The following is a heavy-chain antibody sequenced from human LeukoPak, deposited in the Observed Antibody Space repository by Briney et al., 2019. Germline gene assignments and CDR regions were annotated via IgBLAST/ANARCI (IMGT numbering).Heavy chain of an antibody. J-gene: IGHJ2*01. V-gene: IGHV4-4*07. CDR3: ARDELGGDYALHWYFDL. CDR2: IYPSGST. CDR1: GGSLSSYY. D-gene: IGHD4-17*01. Sequence: SGTLSLTCTVSGGSLSSYYWSWIRQPTGKGLEWIGRIYPSGSTNYNPSLKSRVTMSVDTSKNQFSLKLSSVTAADTAVYYCARDELGGDYALHWYFDLWGRGTLVTVSS.